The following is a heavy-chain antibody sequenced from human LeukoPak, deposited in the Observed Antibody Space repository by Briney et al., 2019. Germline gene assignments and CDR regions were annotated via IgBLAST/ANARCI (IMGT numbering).Heavy chain of an antibody. CDR1: GFTISSYE. Sequence: PGGSLRLSCADSGFTISSYEMNWVRQAPGKGLEWVSYISSSSSYTNYADSVKGRFTISRDNAKNSLYLQMNSLRAEATAAYYCAKGAFDTWGRGTRVTVSS. CDR3: AKGAFDT. V-gene: IGHV3-21*05. J-gene: IGHJ3*02. CDR2: ISSSSSYT.